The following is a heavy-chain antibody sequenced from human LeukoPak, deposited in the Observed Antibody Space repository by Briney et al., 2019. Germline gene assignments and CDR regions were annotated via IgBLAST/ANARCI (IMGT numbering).Heavy chain of an antibody. CDR2: ISYDGSNK. D-gene: IGHD1-20*01. Sequence: GGSLRLSCAASGFTFGSYGMHWVRQAPGKGLEWVAVISYDGSNKYYADSVKGRFTISRDNSKNTLYLKMNSLRAEDTAVYYCAKDLGYNWNYNGMDVWGQGTTVTVSS. J-gene: IGHJ6*02. V-gene: IGHV3-30*18. CDR1: GFTFGSYG. CDR3: AKDLGYNWNYNGMDV.